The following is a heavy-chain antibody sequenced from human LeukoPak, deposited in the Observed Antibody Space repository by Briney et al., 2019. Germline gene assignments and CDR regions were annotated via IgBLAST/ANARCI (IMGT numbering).Heavy chain of an antibody. J-gene: IGHJ4*02. V-gene: IGHV3-23*01. CDR1: GFTFNNYA. Sequence: PGGSLRLSCAASGFTFNNYAMNWVRQAPGEGLEWVSSISEGGENTHYADSVKGRFTISRDNSQSTLFLQMTSLRAEDTAVYYCAKQWVDCWGQGTLVTVSS. CDR2: ISEGGENT. CDR3: AKQWVDC. D-gene: IGHD1-26*01.